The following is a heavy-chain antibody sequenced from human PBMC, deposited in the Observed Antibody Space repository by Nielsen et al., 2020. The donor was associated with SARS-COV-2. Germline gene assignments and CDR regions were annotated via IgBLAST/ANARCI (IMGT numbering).Heavy chain of an antibody. Sequence: GESLKISCKGSGYSFISYCIGWVRQMPGKGLEWMGIIDPGDSETRYSPSFQGQVTFSADKSISTAYLQWSSLKASDTAMYYCARCEIAAAAIWFDPWGQGTLVTVSS. CDR2: IDPGDSET. CDR3: ARCEIAAAAIWFDP. CDR1: GYSFISYC. V-gene: IGHV5-51*01. D-gene: IGHD6-13*01. J-gene: IGHJ5*02.